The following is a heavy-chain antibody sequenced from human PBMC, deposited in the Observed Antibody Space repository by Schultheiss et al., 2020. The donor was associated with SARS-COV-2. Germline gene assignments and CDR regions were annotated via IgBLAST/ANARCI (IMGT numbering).Heavy chain of an antibody. J-gene: IGHJ5*02. CDR1: DGSMTSGTYY. D-gene: IGHD6-13*01. CDR3: AKGYSPGRGFDP. CDR2: IYTSGST. V-gene: IGHV4-61*02. Sequence: SETLSLTCTVSDGSMTSGTYYWTWIRQPAGKGLEWIGRIYTSGSTNYNPSLKSRVTISVDTSKNQFSLKLSSVTAADTAVYYCAKGYSPGRGFDPWGQGTLVTVSS.